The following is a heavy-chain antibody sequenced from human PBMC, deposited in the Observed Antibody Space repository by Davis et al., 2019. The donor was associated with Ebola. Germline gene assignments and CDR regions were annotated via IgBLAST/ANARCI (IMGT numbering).Heavy chain of an antibody. CDR2: IIPIFGRA. J-gene: IGHJ4*02. CDR1: GGTFSRYT. D-gene: IGHD1-26*01. CDR3: ARDSSGVVGANDFDY. V-gene: IGHV1-69*05. Sequence: SVKVSCKASGGTFSRYTFTWVRQAPGQGLEWMGGIIPIFGRADYAQKFQGRVTMTRNTSINTAYMELSSLRSEDTAVYFCARDSSGVVGANDFDYWGQGTLVTVSS.